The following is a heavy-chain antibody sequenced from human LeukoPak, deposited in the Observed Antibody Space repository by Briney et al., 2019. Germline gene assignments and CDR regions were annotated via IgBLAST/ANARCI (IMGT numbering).Heavy chain of an antibody. Sequence: PGRSLRLSCAASGFTFSSYGMHWVRQAPGKGLEWVAVISYDGSNKYYADSVKGRFTISRDNSKNTLYLQMGSLRAEDMAVYYCARDPGRSPDSWGQGTLVTVSS. CDR2: ISYDGSNK. D-gene: IGHD1-26*01. CDR1: GFTFSSYG. CDR3: ARDPGRSPDS. J-gene: IGHJ4*02. V-gene: IGHV3-30*03.